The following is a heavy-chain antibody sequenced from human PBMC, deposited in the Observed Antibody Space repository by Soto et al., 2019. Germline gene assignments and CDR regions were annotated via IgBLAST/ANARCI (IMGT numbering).Heavy chain of an antibody. D-gene: IGHD2-15*01. Sequence: QVQLQESGPGLVKPPQTLSLTCTVSGGSISSGNYYWSWIRQPPGKGLEWIGFISYSGSTYYSTSLKSRVTISVDTSKSQFSLNLSFVTAADTAVYYCATMGTPATGLYFFDYWGQGSLVTVSS. CDR2: ISYSGST. J-gene: IGHJ4*02. V-gene: IGHV4-30-4*01. CDR1: GGSISSGNYY. CDR3: ATMGTPATGLYFFDY.